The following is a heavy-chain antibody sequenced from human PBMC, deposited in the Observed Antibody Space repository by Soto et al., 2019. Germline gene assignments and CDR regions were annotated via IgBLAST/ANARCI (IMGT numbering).Heavy chain of an antibody. Sequence: PGGSLRLSCAASGFTVSSNYMSWVRQAPGKGLEWVSYISSSSSTIYYADSVKGRFTISRDNAKNSLYLQMNSLKTEDTAVYYCCLIVVVPAATPRASPKNAFDIWGQGTMVTVSS. J-gene: IGHJ3*02. V-gene: IGHV3-48*01. CDR1: GFTVSSNY. D-gene: IGHD2-2*01. CDR2: ISSSSSTI. CDR3: CLIVVVPAATPRASPKNAFDI.